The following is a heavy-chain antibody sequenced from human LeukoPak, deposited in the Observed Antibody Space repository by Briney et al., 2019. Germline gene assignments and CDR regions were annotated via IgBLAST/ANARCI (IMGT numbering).Heavy chain of an antibody. Sequence: GGSLRLSCAASGFTFSSYGMHWVRQPPGKGLEWVAFIRYDGSHKYYADSVKGRFTISRDNSKNTLYLQMNSLRAEDTAVYYCAKAADQYYYYYFYYMDVWGKGTTVTVSS. D-gene: IGHD2-2*01. CDR3: AKAADQYYYYYFYYMDV. CDR1: GFTFSSYG. CDR2: IRYDGSHK. V-gene: IGHV3-30*02. J-gene: IGHJ6*03.